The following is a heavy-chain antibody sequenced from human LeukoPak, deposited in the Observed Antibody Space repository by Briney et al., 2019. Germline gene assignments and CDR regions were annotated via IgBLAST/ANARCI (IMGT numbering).Heavy chain of an antibody. J-gene: IGHJ4*02. CDR2: INSDGSST. CDR1: GFTFSSYW. CDR3: AKDLAMRGKANKDFDY. Sequence: GGSLRLSCAASGFTFSSYWMHWVRQAPGKGLVWVSRINSDGSSTSYADSVKGRFTISRDNAKNTLYLQMNSLRAEDTAVYYCAKDLAMRGKANKDFDYWGQGTLVTVSS. V-gene: IGHV3-74*01. D-gene: IGHD1/OR15-1a*01.